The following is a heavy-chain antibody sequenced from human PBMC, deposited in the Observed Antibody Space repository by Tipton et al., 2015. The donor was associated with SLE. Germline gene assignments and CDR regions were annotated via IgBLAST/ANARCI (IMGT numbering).Heavy chain of an antibody. CDR2: INPNSGGT. CDR3: AIAVAGTLFFDY. Sequence: QVQLVQSGAEVKKPGASVKVSCKASGYTFIGHYMHWVRQAPGQGLEWMGWINPNSGGTNFVQKFQGRVTMTRDTSISTAYMELSRLRSDDTAVYYCAIAVAGTLFFDYWGQGTLVTVSS. CDR1: GYTFIGHY. V-gene: IGHV1-2*02. D-gene: IGHD6-19*01. J-gene: IGHJ4*02.